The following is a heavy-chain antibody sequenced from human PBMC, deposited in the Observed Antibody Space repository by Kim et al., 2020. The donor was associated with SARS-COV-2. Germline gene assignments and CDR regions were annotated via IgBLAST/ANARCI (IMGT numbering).Heavy chain of an antibody. CDR3: AKAGCRGATCLRAWFDP. CDR2: FSGDNYNT. D-gene: IGHD2-15*01. Sequence: GGSLRLSCAASGFTFRDSAMSWVRQAPGKGLEWVSTFSGDNYNTYYADSVKGRFTISRDNPKNMVYLQMNSLRAEDTALYYCAKAGCRGATCLRAWFDPWGQGTLVTVSS. CDR1: GFTFRDSA. J-gene: IGHJ5*02. V-gene: IGHV3-23*01.